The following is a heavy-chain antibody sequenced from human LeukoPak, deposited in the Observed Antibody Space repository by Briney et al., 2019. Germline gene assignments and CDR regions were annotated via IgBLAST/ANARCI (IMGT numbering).Heavy chain of an antibody. CDR3: ARHRFWSGYYYFDY. CDR2: ISYSGSR. J-gene: IGHJ4*02. D-gene: IGHD3-3*01. CDR1: GGSISSTNYY. Sequence: SETLSLTCTVSGGSISSTNYYWGWIRQPPGKGLEWIGSISYSGSRYYNPSLKSRVTISVDTSKNQFSLKLSSMTAADTAVLYCARHRFWSGYYYFDYWGQGTLVTVSS. V-gene: IGHV4-39*01.